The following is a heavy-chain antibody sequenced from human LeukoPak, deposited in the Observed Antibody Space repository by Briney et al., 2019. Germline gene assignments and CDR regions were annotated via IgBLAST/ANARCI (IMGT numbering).Heavy chain of an antibody. CDR2: IYYCGST. V-gene: IGHV4-59*01. CDR3: ARDRSSSYTRDWFDP. Sequence: SETLSLTCTVSGGSISSYYWSWIRQPPGKGLEWIGYIYYCGSTNYNPSLKSRVTISVDTSKNQFSLKLSSVTAADTAVYYCARDRSSSYTRDWFDPWGQGALVTVSS. D-gene: IGHD6-13*01. CDR1: GGSISSYY. J-gene: IGHJ5*02.